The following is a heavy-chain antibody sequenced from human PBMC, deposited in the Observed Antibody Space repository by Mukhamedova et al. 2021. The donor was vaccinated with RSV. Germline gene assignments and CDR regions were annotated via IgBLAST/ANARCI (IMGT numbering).Heavy chain of an antibody. V-gene: IGHV4-39*07. J-gene: IGHJ4*02. D-gene: IGHD5-18*01. CDR2: IYYSGST. CDR3: ARDDTAMGTNSFDY. Sequence: GSIYYSGSTYYNPSLKSRVTISVDTSKNQFSLKLSSVTAADTAVYYCARDDTAMGTNSFDYLGQGTLVTVSS.